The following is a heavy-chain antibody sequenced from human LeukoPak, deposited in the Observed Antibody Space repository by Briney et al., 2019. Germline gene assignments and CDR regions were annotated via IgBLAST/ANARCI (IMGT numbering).Heavy chain of an antibody. D-gene: IGHD5-12*01. V-gene: IGHV3-64D*09. Sequence: HAGGSLRLSCSASGFTFSSYAMHWVRQTPGKGLEYVSAISSNGGSTYYADSVKGRFTISRDNSKNTLYLQMSSLRAEDTAVYYCVKDLYSGYDSYCDSSGPSDYWGQGTLVTVSS. CDR2: ISSNGGST. CDR1: GFTFSSYA. CDR3: VKDLYSGYDSYCDSSGPSDY. J-gene: IGHJ4*02.